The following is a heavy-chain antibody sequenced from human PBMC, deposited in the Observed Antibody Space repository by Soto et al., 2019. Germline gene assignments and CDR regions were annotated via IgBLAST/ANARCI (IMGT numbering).Heavy chain of an antibody. CDR1: GYTFTSYG. D-gene: IGHD1-1*01. CDR2: ISAHNGNT. V-gene: IGHV1-18*01. J-gene: IGHJ4*02. CDR3: ARGRYGDY. Sequence: QVHLVQSGAEVKKRGASVKVSCKASGYTFTSYGITWVRQAPGQGLEWMGWISAHNGNTDYAQKLQGRVIVTRDTSTSTAYMELRSLISDYTAVYYCARGRYGDYWGQGALVTVSS.